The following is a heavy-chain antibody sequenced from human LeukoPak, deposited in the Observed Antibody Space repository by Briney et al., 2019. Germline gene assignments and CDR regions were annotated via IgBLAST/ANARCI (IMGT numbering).Heavy chain of an antibody. D-gene: IGHD6-19*01. CDR3: ARFHSGPSGWYVLWYFDL. Sequence: SETLSLTCTVSGGSVSSYYWSWIRQPPGKGLEWIGYIYNSESTNYNSSLKSRVTMSVDTSKNQFFLKLSSVTAADTAVYYCARFHSGPSGWYVLWYFDLWGRGTRVTVSS. J-gene: IGHJ2*01. CDR2: IYNSEST. CDR1: GGSVSSYY. V-gene: IGHV4-4*09.